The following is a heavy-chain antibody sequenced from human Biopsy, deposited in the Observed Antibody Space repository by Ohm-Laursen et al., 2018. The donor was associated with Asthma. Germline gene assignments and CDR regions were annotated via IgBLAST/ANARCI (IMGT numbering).Heavy chain of an antibody. CDR1: GASIKTDDHY. D-gene: IGHD6-19*01. CDR3: ARASVAASSNWFDP. J-gene: IGHJ5*02. V-gene: IGHV4-30-4*01. Sequence: TLSLTCTVSGASIKTDDHYWSWLRQPPGKGLEWFGFIHYSGSTSYNPSLKGGVTITVDTSKNQFSLKLSSVTAADTAVYYCARASVAASSNWFDPWGQGTLVTVSS. CDR2: IHYSGST.